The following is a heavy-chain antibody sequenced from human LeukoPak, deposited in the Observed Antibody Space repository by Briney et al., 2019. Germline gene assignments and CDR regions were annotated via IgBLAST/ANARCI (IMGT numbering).Heavy chain of an antibody. Sequence: GGSLRLSCAGSGFTFSTYAMSWVRQAPGKGLEWVSGISSSGDRTFYRDSVKGRFTISRDNSKNTLHLQLNSLRAEDTAAYHCAVRTRGSYFDYWGQGALVTVSS. D-gene: IGHD1-26*01. CDR1: GFTFSTYA. J-gene: IGHJ4*02. CDR2: ISSSGDRT. CDR3: AVRTRGSYFDY. V-gene: IGHV3-23*01.